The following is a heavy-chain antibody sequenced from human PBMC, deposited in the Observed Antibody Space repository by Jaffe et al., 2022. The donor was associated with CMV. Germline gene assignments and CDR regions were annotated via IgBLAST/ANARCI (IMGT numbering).Heavy chain of an antibody. CDR2: IIPILGIA. CDR1: GGTFSSYA. Sequence: QVQLVQSGAEVKKPGSSVKVSCKASGGTFSSYAISWVRQAPGQGLEWMGRIIPILGIANYAQKFQGRVTITADKSTSTAYMELSSLRSEDTAVYYCAREATRQSGSYKRHNVPFYFDYWGQGTLVTVSS. CDR3: AREATRQSGSYKRHNVPFYFDY. J-gene: IGHJ4*02. D-gene: IGHD1-26*01. V-gene: IGHV1-69*09.